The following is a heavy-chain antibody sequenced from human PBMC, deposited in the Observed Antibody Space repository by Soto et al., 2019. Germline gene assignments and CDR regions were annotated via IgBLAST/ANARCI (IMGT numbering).Heavy chain of an antibody. CDR3: ASLKIYCRGETCYSGYHDY. Sequence: DERLVESGGDLVQPGGSLRLSCAASGFVFRTNAMSWVRQRPGQGLEWASAIRGSGDNTYYADSVKGRFSISRDNSKNTLFLQMNSLRAEDTAMYYCASLKIYCRGETCYSGYHDYWGQGTLVTVSS. CDR1: GFVFRTNA. CDR2: IRGSGDNT. J-gene: IGHJ4*02. V-gene: IGHV3-23*04. D-gene: IGHD2-15*01.